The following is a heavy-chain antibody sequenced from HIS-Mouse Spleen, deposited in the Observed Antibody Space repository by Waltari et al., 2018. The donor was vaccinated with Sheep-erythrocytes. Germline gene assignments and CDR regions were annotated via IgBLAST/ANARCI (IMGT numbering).Heavy chain of an antibody. CDR3: ARGYCSSTSCYGYFQH. J-gene: IGHJ1*01. CDR2: ITPDGGGR. D-gene: IGHD2-2*01. CDR1: GYTFPGYY. V-gene: IGHV1-2*02. Sequence: QVQLVQSGAEVKKPGASVKVSCKASGYTFPGYYMHWVRQAPAPGLEWMGVITPDGGGRKYAKKWQGRGTMTRATSISTAYMELSRLRSDDTAVYYCARGYCSSTSCYGYFQHWGQGTLVTVSS.